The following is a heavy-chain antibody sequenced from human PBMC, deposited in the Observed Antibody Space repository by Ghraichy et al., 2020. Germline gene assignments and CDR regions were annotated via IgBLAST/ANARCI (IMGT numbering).Heavy chain of an antibody. J-gene: IGHJ6*03. CDR1: GFTFSSYA. CDR2: ISNSGGNS. CDR3: AKAGGAYYYYMDV. V-gene: IGHV3-23*01. D-gene: IGHD4-23*01. Sequence: GGSLRLSCAASGFTFSSYAMSWVRQAPGKGLEWVSSISNSGGNSYYADSVKGRFTISRDSSKNTLYLQMNSLRAEDTAVYYCAKAGGAYYYYMDVWGKGTTVTVSS.